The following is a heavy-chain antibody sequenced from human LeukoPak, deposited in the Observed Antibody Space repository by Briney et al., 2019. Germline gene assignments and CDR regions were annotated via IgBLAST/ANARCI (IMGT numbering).Heavy chain of an antibody. CDR3: ARTYDFWSGNWFDP. Sequence: PSETLSLTCAVYGGSFSGYYWSWIRQPPGKGLEWIGYIYYSGSTNYNPSLKSRVTISVDTSKNQFSLKLSSVTAADTAVYYCARTYDFWSGNWFDPWGQGTLVTVSS. V-gene: IGHV4-59*01. J-gene: IGHJ5*02. D-gene: IGHD3-3*01. CDR1: GGSFSGYY. CDR2: IYYSGST.